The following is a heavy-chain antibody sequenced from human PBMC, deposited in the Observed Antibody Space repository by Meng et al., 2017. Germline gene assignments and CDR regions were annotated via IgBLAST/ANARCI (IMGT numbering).Heavy chain of an antibody. J-gene: IGHJ2*01. D-gene: IGHD3-10*01. V-gene: IGHV1-69*06. CDR1: GGTFSSYA. CDR2: IIPIFGTA. CDR3: AREGVIYWYFDL. Sequence: QWQLVQFGAELKQPGSSVKVSCKASGGTFSSYAISWVRQAPGQGLEWMGGIIPIFGTANYAQKFQGRVTITADKSTSTAYMELSSLRSEDTAVYYCAREGVIYWYFDLWGRGTLVTVSS.